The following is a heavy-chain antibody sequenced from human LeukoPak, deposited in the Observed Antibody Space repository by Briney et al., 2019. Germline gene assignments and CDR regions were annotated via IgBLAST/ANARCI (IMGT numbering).Heavy chain of an antibody. CDR1: GFTFSSYA. CDR2: INRSGGST. Sequence: PGGSLRLSCAASGFTFSSYAMSWVRQPPGKGLEWVSAINRSGGSTYYPDSVKGRFTISRDNTKNTLYLQMNSLRAEDTADYYAAKDQLQSVYYYGRDVWGQGTTVTVSS. CDR3: AKDQLQSVYYYGRDV. V-gene: IGHV3-23*01. J-gene: IGHJ6*02.